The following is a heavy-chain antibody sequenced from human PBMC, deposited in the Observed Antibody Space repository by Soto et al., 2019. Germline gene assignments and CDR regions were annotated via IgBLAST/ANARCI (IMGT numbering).Heavy chain of an antibody. CDR2: IPYDGNNK. CDR3: AKGVGSYYFDY. D-gene: IGHD1-26*01. CDR1: GFTFSRYP. J-gene: IGHJ4*02. Sequence: QVQLVESGGGVVQPGRSLRLSCAASGFTFSRYPMYWVRQAPGNGLEWVAVIPYDGNNKYYADSVKGRFTISRDNAKNTLYLQINNLRPEDTAVYYCAKGVGSYYFDYWGQGTLVTVSS. V-gene: IGHV3-30-3*01.